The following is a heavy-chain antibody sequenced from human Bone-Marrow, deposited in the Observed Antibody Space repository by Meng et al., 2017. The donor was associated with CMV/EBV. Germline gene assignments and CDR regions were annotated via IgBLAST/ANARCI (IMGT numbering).Heavy chain of an antibody. CDR1: GFTFDDYA. CDR3: GRDIVGHTVDY. Sequence: GESLKISCAASGFTFDDYAMHWVRQAPGKGLVWVSRIDSDGTVTTYGDSVKGRFTVSRDNAQNTMYLQMSSLRAEDTAVYFCGRDIVGHTVDYWGQGTLVTVSS. CDR2: IDSDGTVT. V-gene: IGHV3-74*03. D-gene: IGHD1-26*01. J-gene: IGHJ4*02.